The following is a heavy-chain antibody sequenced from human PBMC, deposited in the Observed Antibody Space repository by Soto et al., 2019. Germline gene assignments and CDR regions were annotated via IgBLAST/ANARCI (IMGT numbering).Heavy chain of an antibody. J-gene: IGHJ3*02. Sequence: GASVKVSCKASGCTFSSYPISWVRQAPGQGLEWMGGIIPIFGTANYAQKFQGRVTITADESTSTAYMELSSLRSEDTAVYYCARVEYYYDSSGKFPRPPDAFDIWGQGTMVTVSS. D-gene: IGHD3-22*01. CDR1: GCTFSSYP. CDR2: IIPIFGTA. CDR3: ARVEYYYDSSGKFPRPPDAFDI. V-gene: IGHV1-69*13.